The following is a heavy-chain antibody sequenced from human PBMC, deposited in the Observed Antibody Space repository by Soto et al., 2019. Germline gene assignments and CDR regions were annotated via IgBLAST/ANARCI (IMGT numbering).Heavy chain of an antibody. V-gene: IGHV4-61*01. CDR3: ARDHSSIAAAGTVYYYYVMDV. J-gene: IGHJ6*04. CDR1: GGSVSSGSYY. D-gene: IGHD6-13*01. Sequence: LSLTCTVSGGSVSSGSYYWSWIRQPPGKGLEWIGYIYYSGSTNYNPSLKSRVTISVDTSKNQFSLKLSSVTAADTAVYYCARDHSSIAAAGTVYYYYVMDVCGKGSTVTVSS. CDR2: IYYSGST.